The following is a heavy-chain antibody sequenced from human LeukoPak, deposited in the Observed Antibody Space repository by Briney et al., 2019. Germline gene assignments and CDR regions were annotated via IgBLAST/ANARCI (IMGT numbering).Heavy chain of an antibody. Sequence: PGGSLRLSCAASGFTFSSYAMSWVRQAPGKGLEWVSAISGSGGSTYYADSVKGRFTISRDNSKNTLYLQMNSLRAEDTAVYYCARDHYSSGYSAGHFDYWGQGTLVTVSS. D-gene: IGHD3-22*01. V-gene: IGHV3-23*01. CDR1: GFTFSSYA. CDR2: ISGSGGST. J-gene: IGHJ4*02. CDR3: ARDHYSSGYSAGHFDY.